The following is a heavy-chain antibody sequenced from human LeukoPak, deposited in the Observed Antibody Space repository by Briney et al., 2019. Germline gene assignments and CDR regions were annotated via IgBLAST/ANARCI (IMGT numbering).Heavy chain of an antibody. J-gene: IGHJ5*02. Sequence: SETLSLTCTVSGGSISSSSYYWGWIRQPPGKGLEWIGSIYYSGSTYYNPSLKSRVTISVDTSKNQFSLKLSSVTAADTAVYYCAGGRYSSSWYKFWYNWFDPWGQGTLVTVSS. CDR3: AGGRYSSSWYKFWYNWFDP. V-gene: IGHV4-39*07. CDR1: GGSISSSSYY. CDR2: IYYSGST. D-gene: IGHD6-13*01.